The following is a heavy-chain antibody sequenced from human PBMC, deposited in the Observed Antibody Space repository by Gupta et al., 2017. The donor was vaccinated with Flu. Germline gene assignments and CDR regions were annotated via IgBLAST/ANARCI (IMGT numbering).Heavy chain of an antibody. J-gene: IGHJ4*02. CDR1: GFTFSSYG. Sequence: QVQLGESGGGVVQPGRSMSLSCAASGFTFSSYGMHWVRQAPGKGLEWVAVISYDGSKKYDADSVKGRFTISRDNSKNTLYLQMNSLRAEDTAVYDGAKETIAAADYWGQGTLVTVSS. CDR2: ISYDGSKK. D-gene: IGHD6-13*01. V-gene: IGHV3-30*18. CDR3: AKETIAAADY.